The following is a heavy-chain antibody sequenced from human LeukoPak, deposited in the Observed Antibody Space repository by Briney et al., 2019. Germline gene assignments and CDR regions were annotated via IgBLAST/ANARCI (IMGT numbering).Heavy chain of an antibody. Sequence: ETLSLTCTVSGGSISSYYWSWIRQPPGKGLEWIGYIYYSGSTNYNPSLKSRVTISVDTSKNQFSLKLSSVTAADTAVYYCARDPGQWHYAFDIWGQGTMVTVSS. V-gene: IGHV4-59*01. CDR2: IYYSGST. CDR1: GGSISSYY. D-gene: IGHD6-19*01. CDR3: ARDPGQWHYAFDI. J-gene: IGHJ3*02.